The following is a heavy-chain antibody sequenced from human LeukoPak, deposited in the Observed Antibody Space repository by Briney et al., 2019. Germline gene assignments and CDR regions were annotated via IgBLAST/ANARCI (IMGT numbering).Heavy chain of an antibody. CDR1: GGSFSGYY. CDR3: ARAGGTYYYDSSGYYRLRFDY. Sequence: SETLSLTCAVYGGSFSGYYWSWIRQPPGKGLEWIGEINHSGSTNYNPSLKSRVAISVDTSKNQFSLKLSSVTAADTAVYYCARAGGTYYYDSSGYYRLRFDYWGQGTLVTVSS. D-gene: IGHD3-22*01. V-gene: IGHV4-34*01. CDR2: INHSGST. J-gene: IGHJ4*02.